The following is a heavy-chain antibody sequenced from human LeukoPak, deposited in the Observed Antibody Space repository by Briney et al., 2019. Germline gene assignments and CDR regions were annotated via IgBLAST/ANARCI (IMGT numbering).Heavy chain of an antibody. CDR1: GFTFSTYW. CDR3: ARPRYCSSGNCYSDY. V-gene: IGHV3-7*01. Sequence: GGSLRLSCAASGFTFSTYWMSWVRQAPGKGLEWVANINKDGSDKYYVDSVKGRFTISRDNAKNSLYLQMNSLRAEHTAVYYCARPRYCSSGNCYSDYWGQGALVTVSS. J-gene: IGHJ4*02. D-gene: IGHD2-15*01. CDR2: INKDGSDK.